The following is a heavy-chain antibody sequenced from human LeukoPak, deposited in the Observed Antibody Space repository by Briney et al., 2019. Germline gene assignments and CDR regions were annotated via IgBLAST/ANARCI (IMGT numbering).Heavy chain of an antibody. V-gene: IGHV1-69*05. D-gene: IGHD5-12*01. CDR1: GGTFSSYA. Sequence: SVKVSCKASGGTFSSYAISWVRQAPGQGLEWMGRIIPIFGTANYAQKFQGRVTITTDESTSTAYMELSSLRSEDTAVYYCARGPLGRRGYSGYVTFDYWGQGTLSPSPQ. J-gene: IGHJ4*02. CDR3: ARGPLGRRGYSGYVTFDY. CDR2: IIPIFGTA.